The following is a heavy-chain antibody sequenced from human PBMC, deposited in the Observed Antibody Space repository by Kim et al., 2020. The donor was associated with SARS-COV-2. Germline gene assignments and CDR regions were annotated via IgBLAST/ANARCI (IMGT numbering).Heavy chain of an antibody. CDR3: ARDTADGYNYGMDV. V-gene: IGHV3-11*01. J-gene: IGHJ6*02. CDR1: GFTFSDYY. Sequence: GGSLRLSCAASGFTFSDYYMSWIRQAPGKGLEWVSYISSSGSTIYYADSVKGRFTISRDNAKNSLYLQMNSLRAEDTAVYYCARDTADGYNYGMDVWGQGTTVTVSS. CDR2: ISSSGSTI. D-gene: IGHD2-21*02.